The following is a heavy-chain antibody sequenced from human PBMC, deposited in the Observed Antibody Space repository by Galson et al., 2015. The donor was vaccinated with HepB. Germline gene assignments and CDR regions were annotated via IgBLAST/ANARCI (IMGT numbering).Heavy chain of an antibody. CDR1: GHPITSAYY. V-gene: IGHV4-38-2*02. Sequence: SETLSLTCSASGHPITSAYYWGWIRQPPGKGLEWIGSVYYSGSTDYNPSLRSRVTISVDTTTNQFSLKLRSVTAADTAIYYCAKNNSDWFFDSWGQGILVTVSS. J-gene: IGHJ4*02. CDR2: VYYSGST. D-gene: IGHD6-19*01. CDR3: AKNNSDWFFDS.